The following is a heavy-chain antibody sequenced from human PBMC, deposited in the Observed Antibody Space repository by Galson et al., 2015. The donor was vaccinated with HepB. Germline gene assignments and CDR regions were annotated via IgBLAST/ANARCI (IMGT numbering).Heavy chain of an antibody. CDR3: AREQLELNRRGNWFDP. CDR1: GGTFSSYA. D-gene: IGHD1-1*01. V-gene: IGHV1-69*13. Sequence: SVKVSCKASGGTFSSYAISWVRQAPGQGLEWMGGIIPIFGTANYAQKFQGRVTITADESTSTAYMELSSLRSEDTAVYYCAREQLELNRRGNWFDPWGQGTLVTVSS. CDR2: IIPIFGTA. J-gene: IGHJ5*02.